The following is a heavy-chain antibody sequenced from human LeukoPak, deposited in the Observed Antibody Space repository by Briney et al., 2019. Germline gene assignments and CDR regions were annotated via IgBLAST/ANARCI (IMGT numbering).Heavy chain of an antibody. Sequence: PVASVKVSCKASGYTFTSYDINWVRQATGQGLEWMEWMNPNSGNTGYAQKFQGRVTMTRNTSISTAYMELSSLRSEDTAVYYCARGAGLRYFDWLPTNWGQGTLVTVSS. CDR2: MNPNSGNT. J-gene: IGHJ4*02. CDR1: GYTFTSYD. D-gene: IGHD3-9*01. V-gene: IGHV1-8*01. CDR3: ARGAGLRYFDWLPTN.